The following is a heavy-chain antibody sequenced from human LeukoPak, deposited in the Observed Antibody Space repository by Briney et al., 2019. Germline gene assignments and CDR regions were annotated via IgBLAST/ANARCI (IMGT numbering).Heavy chain of an antibody. CDR1: GFTFDDYA. CDR2: ISWNSGSI. CDR3: AKDIYPYSSGWYYFDY. V-gene: IGHV3-9*01. D-gene: IGHD6-19*01. Sequence: GGSLRLSCAASGFTFDDYAMHWVRQAPEKGLEWVSGISWNSGSIGYADSVKGRFTISRDNAKNSLYLQMNSLRAEDTALYYCAKDIYPYSSGWYYFDYWGQGTLVTVSS. J-gene: IGHJ4*02.